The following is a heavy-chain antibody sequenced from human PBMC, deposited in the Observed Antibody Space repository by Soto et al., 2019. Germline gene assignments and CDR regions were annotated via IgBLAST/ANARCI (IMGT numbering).Heavy chain of an antibody. J-gene: IGHJ6*02. V-gene: IGHV1-69*13. CDR2: IIPIFGTA. D-gene: IGHD4-4*01. Sequence: ASVKVSCKASGGTFSSYAIRWVRQAPGQGLEWMGGIIPIFGTADYAQKFQGRVTITADESTSTVYMELSSLRSEDTAVYYCARDFGDYSRYIYGMDVWGQGTTVTVSS. CDR1: GGTFSSYA. CDR3: ARDFGDYSRYIYGMDV.